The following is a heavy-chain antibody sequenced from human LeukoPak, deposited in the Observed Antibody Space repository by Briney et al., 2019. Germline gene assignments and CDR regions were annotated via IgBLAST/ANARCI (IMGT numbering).Heavy chain of an antibody. Sequence: SETLSLTCAVYGGSFRGYFWTWIRQPPGKGLEWIGEINHSGDTDHHPSLKSRVTMSIDMSKNQFSLNLTSVTAADTAVYYCARGRYSSGWYGGYLQHWGQGALVIVSS. J-gene: IGHJ1*01. CDR2: INHSGDT. CDR3: ARGRYSSGWYGGYLQH. D-gene: IGHD6-19*01. CDR1: GGSFRGYF. V-gene: IGHV4-34*01.